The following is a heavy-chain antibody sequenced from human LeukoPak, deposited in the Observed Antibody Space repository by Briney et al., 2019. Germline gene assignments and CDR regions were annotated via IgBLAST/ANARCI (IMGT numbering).Heavy chain of an antibody. J-gene: IGHJ6*02. D-gene: IGHD6-13*01. CDR1: GFTFSSFA. V-gene: IGHV3-23*01. CDR3: AKAAAAGPYYYYGMDV. Sequence: PGGSLRLSCTASGFTFSSFAMSWVRHAPGKGLKWVSAISGSGGSIYYADSVKGRFTISRDNSKDTLYLQMNSLRAEDTAVYYCAKAAAAGPYYYYGMDVWGQGTTVTVSS. CDR2: ISGSGGSI.